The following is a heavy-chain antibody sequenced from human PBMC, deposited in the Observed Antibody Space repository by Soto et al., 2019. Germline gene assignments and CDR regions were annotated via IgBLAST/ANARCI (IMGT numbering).Heavy chain of an antibody. CDR1: GYSFTSYW. D-gene: IGHD3-10*01. CDR2: IDPSDSYT. Sequence: GESLKISCKGSGYSFTSYWISWVRQMPGKGLEWMGRIDPSDSYTNYSPSFQGHVTISADKSISTAYLQWSSLKASDTAMYYCAMAFGELLFLRDAFDIWGQGTMVTVSS. CDR3: AMAFGELLFLRDAFDI. J-gene: IGHJ3*02. V-gene: IGHV5-10-1*01.